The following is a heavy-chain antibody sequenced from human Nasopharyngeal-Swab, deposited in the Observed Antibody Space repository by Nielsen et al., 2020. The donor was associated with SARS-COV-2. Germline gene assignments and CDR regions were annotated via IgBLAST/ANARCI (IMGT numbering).Heavy chain of an antibody. CDR2: VSSSGRTI. J-gene: IGHJ6*03. CDR3: ARDVYGSGSQAPDYYYYYMDV. CDR1: GLNFSDYY. V-gene: IGHV3-11*01. D-gene: IGHD3-10*01. Sequence: GESLKISCAASGLNFSDYYMRWIRQAPGKGLEWVSYVSSSGRTIKYADSVKGRFTISRDNANNSLYLQMNSLRAEDTAVYYCARDVYGSGSQAPDYYYYYMDVWGKGTTVTVSS.